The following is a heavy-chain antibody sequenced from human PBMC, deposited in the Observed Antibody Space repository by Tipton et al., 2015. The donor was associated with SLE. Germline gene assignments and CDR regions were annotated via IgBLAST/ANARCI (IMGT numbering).Heavy chain of an antibody. CDR3: ARGYSSFDY. D-gene: IGHD5-18*01. CDR1: GGSISSSRYY. Sequence: TLSLTCTVSGGSISSSRYYWGWIRQPPGKGLEWIGSIYHSGTAYYNPSLKSRVTISVDTSKNQISLKLSSVTAADTAVYYCARGYSSFDYWGQGTLVTVSS. CDR2: IYHSGTA. J-gene: IGHJ4*02. V-gene: IGHV4-39*07.